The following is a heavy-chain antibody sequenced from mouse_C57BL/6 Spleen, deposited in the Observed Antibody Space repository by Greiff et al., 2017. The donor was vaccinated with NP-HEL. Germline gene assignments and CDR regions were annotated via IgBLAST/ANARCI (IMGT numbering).Heavy chain of an antibody. Sequence: QVHVQQSGAELVRPGASVTLSCKASGYTFTDYEMHWVKQTPVHGLEWIGAIDPETGGTTYNQKFKGKATLTADKSSSTAYMELRSLTSEDSAVYYCTRNDYDLSYYDLDDWGKGTTVTVSS. D-gene: IGHD2-4*01. V-gene: IGHV1-15*01. CDR3: TRNDYDLSYYDLDD. CDR1: GYTFTDYE. CDR2: IDPETGGT. J-gene: IGHJ4*01.